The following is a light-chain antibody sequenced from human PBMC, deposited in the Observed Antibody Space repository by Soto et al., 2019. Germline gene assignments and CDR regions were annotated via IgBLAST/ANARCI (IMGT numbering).Light chain of an antibody. CDR1: QSVSSN. V-gene: IGKV3-15*01. J-gene: IGKJ4*01. CDR3: QQYGYSAT. Sequence: EMVMTQSPATLSVSPGERATLSCRASQSVSSNLAWYQQKPGQAPRLLIYGASTRATGIPARFSGSGSGTEFTLTISSLQSEDFAVYYCQQYGYSATLGGGTKVDI. CDR2: GAS.